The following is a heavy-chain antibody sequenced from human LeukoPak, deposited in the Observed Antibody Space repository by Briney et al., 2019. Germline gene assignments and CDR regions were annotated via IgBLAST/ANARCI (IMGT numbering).Heavy chain of an antibody. J-gene: IGHJ4*02. Sequence: GGSLRLSCAASGFTFSRYAMNWVRQAPGKGLEWVSAISGSGDSAYYADSVKGRFTISRDNSKNTLYLQMKSLRAEDTAVYYCAKSEFVVVPAAEDYWGQGTLVTVSS. D-gene: IGHD2-2*01. CDR1: GFTFSRYA. V-gene: IGHV3-23*01. CDR3: AKSEFVVVPAAEDY. CDR2: ISGSGDSA.